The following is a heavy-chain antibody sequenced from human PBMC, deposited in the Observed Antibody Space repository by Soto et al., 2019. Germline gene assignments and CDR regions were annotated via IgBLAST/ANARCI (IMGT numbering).Heavy chain of an antibody. CDR1: GYTFTSYG. V-gene: IGHV1-18*01. D-gene: IGHD5-18*01. CDR2: ISAYNGNT. CDR3: AGGYSYGYPRGPFDY. Sequence: ASVKVSCKASGYTFTSYGISWVRQAPGQGLEWMGWISAYNGNTNYAQKLQGRVTITADESTSTAYMELSSLRSEDTAVYYCAGGYSYGYPRGPFDYWGQGTLVTVSS. J-gene: IGHJ4*02.